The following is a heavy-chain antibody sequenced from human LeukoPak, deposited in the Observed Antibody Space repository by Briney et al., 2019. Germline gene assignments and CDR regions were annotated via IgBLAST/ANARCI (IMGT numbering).Heavy chain of an antibody. CDR2: ISSSSSYI. Sequence: PGGSLRLSCAASGFTFSSYSMNWVRQAPGKGLEWVSSISSSSSYIYYADSVKGRFTISRDNAKNSLYLQMNSLRAEDTAVYYCARGVIFGVVTTYYYMDVWGKGTTVTVSS. V-gene: IGHV3-21*01. CDR1: GFTFSSYS. D-gene: IGHD3-3*02. CDR3: ARGVIFGVVTTYYYMDV. J-gene: IGHJ6*03.